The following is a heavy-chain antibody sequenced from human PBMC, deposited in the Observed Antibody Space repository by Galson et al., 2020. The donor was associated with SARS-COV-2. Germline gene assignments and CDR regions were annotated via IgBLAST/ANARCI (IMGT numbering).Heavy chain of an antibody. Sequence: ASETLSLTCTVSGGSISSYYWSWIRQPPGKGLEWIGYIYYSGSTNYNPSLKSRVTISVDTSKNQFSLKLSSVTAADTAVYYCASGSREAGRVYYYYGMDVWGQGTTVTVSS. J-gene: IGHJ6*02. CDR1: GGSISSYY. CDR2: IYYSGST. CDR3: ASGSREAGRVYYYYGMDV. D-gene: IGHD1-26*01. V-gene: IGHV4-59*01.